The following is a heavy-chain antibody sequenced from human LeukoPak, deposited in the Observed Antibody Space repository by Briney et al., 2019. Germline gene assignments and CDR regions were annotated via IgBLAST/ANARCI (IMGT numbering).Heavy chain of an antibody. V-gene: IGHV3-30-3*01. Sequence: PGGSLRLSCAASGFTFSSYAMHWVRQAPGKGLKWVALISYDGTNKYYADSVKGRFTISRDNSKKMLYLQMNSLRAEDTAVYYCARVPLIELQRPFDYWGQGTLVTASS. J-gene: IGHJ4*02. D-gene: IGHD6-25*01. CDR3: ARVPLIELQRPFDY. CDR1: GFTFSSYA. CDR2: ISYDGTNK.